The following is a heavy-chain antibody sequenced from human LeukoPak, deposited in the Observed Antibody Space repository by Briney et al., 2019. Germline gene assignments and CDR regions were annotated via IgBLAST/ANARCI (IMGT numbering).Heavy chain of an antibody. CDR3: ARDLGYCTNGVCHTRFDY. CDR2: IYHSGST. Sequence: PSETLSLTCAVSGGSISSGGYSWSWIRQPPGKGLEWIGYIYHSGSTYYNPSLKSRVTISVDRSKNQFSLKLSSVTAEDTAVYYCARDLGYCTNGVCHTRFDYWGQGTLVAVSS. V-gene: IGHV4-30-2*01. D-gene: IGHD2-8*01. CDR1: GGSISSGGYS. J-gene: IGHJ4*02.